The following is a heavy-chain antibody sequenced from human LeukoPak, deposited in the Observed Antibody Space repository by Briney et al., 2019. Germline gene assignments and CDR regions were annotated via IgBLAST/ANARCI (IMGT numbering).Heavy chain of an antibody. J-gene: IGHJ1*01. Sequence: SETLSFTCAVYGGSFSGYYWSWIRQPPGKGLEWIGEINHSGSTNYNPSLKSRVTISVDTSKNQFSLKLSSVTAADTAVYYCARAHYDSSGYYYRHSYFQHWGQGTLVTVSS. CDR1: GGSFSGYY. CDR3: ARAHYDSSGYYYRHSYFQH. CDR2: INHSGST. V-gene: IGHV4-34*01. D-gene: IGHD3-22*01.